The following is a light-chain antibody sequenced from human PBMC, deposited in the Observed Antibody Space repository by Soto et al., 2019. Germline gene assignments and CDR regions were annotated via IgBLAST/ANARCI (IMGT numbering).Light chain of an antibody. CDR3: HHYNNWPPPWT. V-gene: IGKV3-15*01. CDR2: GAS. CDR1: QSISSN. Sequence: EIVMTQSPATLSVTPGERATLSCRASQSISSNLAWYQQKPGQAPRVLIYGASTRATGIPARFSGSGSGTEFTVTISSLQSEDFAVYFCHHYNNWPPPWTFGQGTKVEIK. J-gene: IGKJ1*01.